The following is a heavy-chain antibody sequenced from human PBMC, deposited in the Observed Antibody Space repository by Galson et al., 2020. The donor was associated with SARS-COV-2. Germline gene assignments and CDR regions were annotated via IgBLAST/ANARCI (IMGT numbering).Heavy chain of an antibody. Sequence: SETLSLTCAVYGGSFSDYYWSWIRQPPGKGLGWIGEINHSGSTKYNPSFKSPVTLSVDTSKKQFSLKLSSVTAADTAVYYCARVFETTATTWVAFDIWGQGTLVTVSS. J-gene: IGHJ3*02. CDR1: GGSFSDYY. D-gene: IGHD4-17*01. CDR3: ARVFETTATTWVAFDI. CDR2: INHSGST. V-gene: IGHV4-34*01.